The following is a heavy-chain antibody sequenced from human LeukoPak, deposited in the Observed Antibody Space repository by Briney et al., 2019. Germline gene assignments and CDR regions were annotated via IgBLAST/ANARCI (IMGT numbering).Heavy chain of an antibody. Sequence: GGSLRLPCAASGFTFSSYAMSWVRQAPGKGLEWVSAISGSGGSTYYADSVKGRFTISRDNSKNTLYLQMNSLRAEDTAVYYCAKDQLGGLDITMVRGTRDYWGQGTLVTVSS. D-gene: IGHD3-10*01. J-gene: IGHJ4*02. V-gene: IGHV3-23*01. CDR1: GFTFSSYA. CDR3: AKDQLGGLDITMVRGTRDY. CDR2: ISGSGGST.